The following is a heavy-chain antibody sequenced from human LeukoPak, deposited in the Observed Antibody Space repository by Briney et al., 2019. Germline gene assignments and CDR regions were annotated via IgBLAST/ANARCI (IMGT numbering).Heavy chain of an antibody. V-gene: IGHV4-59*01. CDR1: GGSISSYY. D-gene: IGHD3-3*02. Sequence: SETLSLTCTVSGGSISSYYWSWIRQPPGKGLEWIGSIYYSGSTNYNPSLKSRVTISVDTSKNQFSLKLSSVTAADTAVYYCARGIRPDAFDIWGQGTMVTVSS. CDR2: IYYSGST. CDR3: ARGIRPDAFDI. J-gene: IGHJ3*02.